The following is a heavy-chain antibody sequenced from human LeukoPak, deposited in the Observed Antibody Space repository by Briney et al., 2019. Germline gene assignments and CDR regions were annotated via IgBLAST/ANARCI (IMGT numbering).Heavy chain of an antibody. V-gene: IGHV6-1*01. D-gene: IGHD1-26*01. CDR2: TYFRSKWYY. J-gene: IGHJ4*02. Sequence: SQTLSLTCALSGDSVSSDIAAWNWIRQSPSRGLEWLARTYFRSKWYYDSALAVKGRITINPDTSKNQFSLQLNSVTPEDTAVYFCARDPVGGSTIFDSWGQGTLVTVSS. CDR3: ARDPVGGSTIFDS. CDR1: GDSVSSDIAA.